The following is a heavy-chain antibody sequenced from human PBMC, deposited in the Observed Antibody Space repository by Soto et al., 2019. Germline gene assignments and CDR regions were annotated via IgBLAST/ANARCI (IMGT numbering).Heavy chain of an antibody. CDR2: IMPIFGTP. CDR3: ARVHSSGIFYFVDP. CDR1: GVTFDSYV. D-gene: IGHD3-10*01. J-gene: IGHJ5*02. Sequence: EASVKVSCKASGVTFDSYVISWLRQAPGQGLEWMGGIMPIFGTPNYAQKFRGRVTISADESTSTAYLELSSLTSDDTAVYYCARVHSSGIFYFVDPWGQGTLVTVSS. V-gene: IGHV1-69*13.